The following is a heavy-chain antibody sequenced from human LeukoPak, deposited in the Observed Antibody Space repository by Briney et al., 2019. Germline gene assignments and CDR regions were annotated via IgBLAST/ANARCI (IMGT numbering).Heavy chain of an antibody. CDR2: ISYDGSNK. D-gene: IGHD3-3*01. V-gene: IGHV3-30-3*01. J-gene: IGHJ4*02. Sequence: PGRSLRLSCAASGFTFSSYAMHWVRQAPGKGLEWVAVISYDGSNKYYADSVKGRFTISRDNSKNTLYLQMNSLRAEDTAVYYCARQRDFWSEEDYFDYWGQGTLVTVSS. CDR3: ARQRDFWSEEDYFDY. CDR1: GFTFSSYA.